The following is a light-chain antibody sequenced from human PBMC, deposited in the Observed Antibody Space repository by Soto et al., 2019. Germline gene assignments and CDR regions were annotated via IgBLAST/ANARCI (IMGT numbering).Light chain of an antibody. Sequence: DVVMTQSPLSLPVTLGQPASISCRSSQSLVYSDGNTYLNWFQQRPGQSPRRLIYKVSNRDSVVPDRFSGSGSCTDFTLTISRVEAEDVGGYYCMQGTLWPWTFGQGTKVEI. CDR3: MQGTLWPWT. CDR2: KVS. CDR1: QSLVYSDGNTY. J-gene: IGKJ1*01. V-gene: IGKV2-30*01.